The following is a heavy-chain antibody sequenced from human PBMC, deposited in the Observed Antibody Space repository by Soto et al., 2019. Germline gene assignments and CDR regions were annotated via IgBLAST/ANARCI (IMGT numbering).Heavy chain of an antibody. J-gene: IGHJ6*02. CDR3: ARAELVSGFYYYGMDV. V-gene: IGHV4-4*02. Sequence: SETLSLTCAVSGGSISSSNWWSWVRQPPGKGLEWIGEIYHSGSTNYNPSLKSRVTISVDKSKNQFSLKMSSVTAADTAVYYCARAELVSGFYYYGMDVWGQGTTVTVSS. CDR2: IYHSGST. D-gene: IGHD3-22*01. CDR1: GGSISSSNW.